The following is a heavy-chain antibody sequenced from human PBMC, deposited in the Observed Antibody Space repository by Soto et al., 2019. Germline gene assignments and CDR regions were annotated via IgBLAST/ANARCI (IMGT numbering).Heavy chain of an antibody. D-gene: IGHD3-10*01. CDR3: DASYYYGSGSYYLTGWNYYGMDV. V-gene: IGHV3-23*01. CDR2: ISGSGGST. CDR1: GFTFSSYG. Sequence: GGSLRLSCAASGFTFSSYGMHWVRQAPGKGLEWVSAISGSGGSTYYADSVKGRFTISRDNSKNTLYLQMNSLRAEDTAVYYCDASYYYGSGSYYLTGWNYYGMDVWGQGTTVTVS. J-gene: IGHJ6*02.